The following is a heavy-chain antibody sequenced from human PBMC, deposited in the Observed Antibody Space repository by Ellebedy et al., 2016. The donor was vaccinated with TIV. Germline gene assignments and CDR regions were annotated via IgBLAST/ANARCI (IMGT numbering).Heavy chain of an antibody. V-gene: IGHV3-9*01. CDR3: AKGSDYYDSSGYTYYFDY. CDR1: GFTFSSYA. Sequence: GGSLRLXCAASGFTFSSYAMHWVRQAPGKGLEWVSGISWNSGSIGYADSVKGRFTISRDNAKNSLYLQMNSLRAEDTALYYCAKGSDYYDSSGYTYYFDYWGQGTLVTVSS. D-gene: IGHD3-22*01. J-gene: IGHJ4*02. CDR2: ISWNSGSI.